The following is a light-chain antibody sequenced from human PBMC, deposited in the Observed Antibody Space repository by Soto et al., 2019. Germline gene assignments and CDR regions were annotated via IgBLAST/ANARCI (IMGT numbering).Light chain of an antibody. V-gene: IGKV4-1*01. CDR1: QSIFLSSSHEHC. CDR3: QQDYSPPWT. Sequence: DIVVTQSPESLAVSLGERATINCRSSQSIFLSSSHEHCLAWYQQKPGQPPRLLIYWASTRESGVPDRFSGSGSGTDFTLTISSLQAEDVDLYYCQQDYSPPWTFGQGTKVEIK. J-gene: IGKJ1*01. CDR2: WAS.